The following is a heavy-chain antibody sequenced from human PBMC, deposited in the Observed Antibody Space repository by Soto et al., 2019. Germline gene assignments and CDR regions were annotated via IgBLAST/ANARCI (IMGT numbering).Heavy chain of an antibody. V-gene: IGHV4-4*02. D-gene: IGHD6-6*01. CDR1: GGSISSSNW. J-gene: IGHJ6*02. CDR2: IYHSGST. CDR3: ARRIAARPGLYYYGMDV. Sequence: SETLSLTCAVSGGSISSSNWWSWVRQPPGKGLEWIGEIYHSGSTNYNPSLKSRVTISVDKSKNQFSLKLSSVTAADTAVYYCARRIAARPGLYYYGMDVWGQGTTVTVSS.